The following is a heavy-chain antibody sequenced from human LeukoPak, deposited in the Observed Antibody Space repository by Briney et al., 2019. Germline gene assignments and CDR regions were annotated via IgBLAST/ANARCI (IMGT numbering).Heavy chain of an antibody. CDR3: ARVRLADERAWAY. D-gene: IGHD3-3*02. Sequence: ASVKVSCKASGYTFSDFYIHWVRQAPGQGLEYVGWITPKSGDTYSPQRSQGRVTMTRDASISTAYMELSSLRSDDTAVYFCARVRLADERAWAYWGQGTLVTVSS. CDR2: ITPKSGDT. CDR1: GYTFSDFY. J-gene: IGHJ4*02. V-gene: IGHV1-2*02.